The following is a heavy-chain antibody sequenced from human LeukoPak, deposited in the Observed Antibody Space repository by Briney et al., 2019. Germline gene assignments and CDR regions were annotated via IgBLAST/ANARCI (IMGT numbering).Heavy chain of an antibody. Sequence: ASVKVSCKASGYTFTGYYMHWVRQAPGQGLEWMGWINPNSGGTNYAQKFQGRVTMTRDTSISTAYMELSRLRSDVTAVYYCARGCSGGSCQYYYGMDVWGQGTTVTVSS. CDR3: ARGCSGGSCQYYYGMDV. J-gene: IGHJ6*02. D-gene: IGHD2-15*01. V-gene: IGHV1-2*02. CDR2: INPNSGGT. CDR1: GYTFTGYY.